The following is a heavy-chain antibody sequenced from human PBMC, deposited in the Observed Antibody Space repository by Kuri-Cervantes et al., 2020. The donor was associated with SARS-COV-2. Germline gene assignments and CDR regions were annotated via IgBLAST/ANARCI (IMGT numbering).Heavy chain of an antibody. CDR3: ARGARDYGGDSEFDY. J-gene: IGHJ4*02. V-gene: IGHV4-59*12. CDR1: GCSMSPYY. Sequence: GSLRPSCTAPGCSMSPYYWSWIRQFPGKGLEFIGYIYHSGSTKYNPSLKSRVTLSVDTSKNQFSLKLSSVTAADTAVYYCARGARDYGGDSEFDYWGQGTLVTVSS. D-gene: IGHD4-23*01. CDR2: IYHSGST.